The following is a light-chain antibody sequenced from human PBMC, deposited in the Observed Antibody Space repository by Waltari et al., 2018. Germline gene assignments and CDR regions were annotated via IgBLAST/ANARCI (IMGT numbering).Light chain of an antibody. Sequence: SYVLTQPPSVSVAPGKTATITCGGDNIGSQGVNWYQQRPGQAPVLVVYDDSDRPSDSPERFSGSISGNMATLTVSRVEAGDEADYYCQVWDSSRDLVLIGGGTKLTVL. CDR3: QVWDSSRDLVL. CDR1: NIGSQG. J-gene: IGLJ2*01. CDR2: DDS. V-gene: IGLV3-21*03.